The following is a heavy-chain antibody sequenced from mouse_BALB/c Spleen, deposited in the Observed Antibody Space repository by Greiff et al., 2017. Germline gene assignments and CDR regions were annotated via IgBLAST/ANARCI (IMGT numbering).Heavy chain of an antibody. CDR1: GFTFSSYG. CDR3: ASAYYRYDGAMDY. CDR2: ISSGGSYT. D-gene: IGHD2-14*01. Sequence: EVHLVESGGDLVKPGGSLKLSCAASGFTFSSYGMSWVRQTPDKRLEWVATISSGGSYTYYPDSVKGRFTISRDNAKNTLYLQMSSLKSEDTAMYYCASAYYRYDGAMDYWGQGTSVTVSS. V-gene: IGHV5-6*01. J-gene: IGHJ4*01.